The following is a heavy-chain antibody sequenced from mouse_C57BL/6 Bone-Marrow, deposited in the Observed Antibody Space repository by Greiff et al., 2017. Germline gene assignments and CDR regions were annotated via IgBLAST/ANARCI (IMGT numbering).Heavy chain of an antibody. CDR1: GFNFSSYT. V-gene: IGHV5-9*01. CDR3: ARRAY. CDR2: ISGGGGNT. J-gene: IGHJ3*01. Sequence: MLVESGGGLVKPGGSLKLSCAASGFNFSSYTMSWVRQTPEKRLEWVASISGGGGNTYYPDSVKARFTISRDNANNPLYLQMSSLRSEDTSLYYCARRAYWGQGTLVTVSA.